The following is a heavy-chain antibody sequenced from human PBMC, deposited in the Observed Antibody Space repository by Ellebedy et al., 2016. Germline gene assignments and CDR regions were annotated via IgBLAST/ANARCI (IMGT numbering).Heavy chain of an antibody. D-gene: IGHD1-26*01. CDR1: GFSFSDHC. J-gene: IGHJ4*02. CDR2: SRDRANGHTT. Sequence: GGSLRLSXATSGFSFSDHCIDWVRQAPGKGLEWVGRSRDRANGHTTQYAASVEGRFTVSRDDSKSSLYLQMNSLKAEDTAVYYCTRSIAGVGTFDYWGQGTLVTVSS. V-gene: IGHV3-72*01. CDR3: TRSIAGVGTFDY.